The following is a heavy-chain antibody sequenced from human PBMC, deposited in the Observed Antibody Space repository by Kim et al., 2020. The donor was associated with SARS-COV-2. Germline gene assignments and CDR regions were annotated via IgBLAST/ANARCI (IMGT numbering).Heavy chain of an antibody. CDR2: VSCGAGSENT. J-gene: IGHJ3*01. Sequence: GGSLRLSCTASGFSFNTYAMSWVRQPPGTGLEWVSAVSCGAGSENTEYADSVKGRFTISRDNSKTTLYLQMNSLRAEDTAVYYCATSGFSPYVVYCAF. CDR1: GFSFNTYA. CDR3: ATSGFSPYVVYCAF. D-gene: IGHD1-26*01. V-gene: IGHV3-23*01.